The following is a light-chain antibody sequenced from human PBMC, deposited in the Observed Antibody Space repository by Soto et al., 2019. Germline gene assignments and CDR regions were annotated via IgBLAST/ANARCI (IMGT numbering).Light chain of an antibody. CDR3: QQYGSSPPFT. V-gene: IGKV3-20*01. CDR2: GAS. J-gene: IGKJ2*01. CDR1: QSVSSSY. Sequence: ELVLTQSPGTLSLSPGERATISCRASQSVSSSYLAWYQQKPGQAPRLLIYGASNRATGIPDRFSGSGSGTDFTLTISRLEPEDFAVYFCQQYGSSPPFTFGQGTKVEIK.